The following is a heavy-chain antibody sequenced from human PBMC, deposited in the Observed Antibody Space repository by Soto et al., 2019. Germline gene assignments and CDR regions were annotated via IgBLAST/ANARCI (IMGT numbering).Heavy chain of an antibody. CDR2: MNPNSGNT. CDR3: ARMATSGTLNWFDP. Sequence: ASVKVSCKASGYTFGNNDISWVRQATGQGLEWMGWMNPNSGNTGYAQKFQGRVSMTRNTSITTAYLELGSLRSDDTAIYYCARMATSGTLNWFDPWGQGTLVTVS. V-gene: IGHV1-8*01. J-gene: IGHJ5*02. CDR1: GYTFGNND.